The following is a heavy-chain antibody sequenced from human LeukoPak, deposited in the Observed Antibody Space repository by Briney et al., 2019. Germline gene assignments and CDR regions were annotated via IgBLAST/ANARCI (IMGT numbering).Heavy chain of an antibody. J-gene: IGHJ5*02. D-gene: IGHD3-10*01. V-gene: IGHV4-4*09. CDR1: GGSISSYY. Sequence: KPSETLSLTCTVSGGSISSYYWSWIRQPPGKGLEWIGYIYTSGSTNYNPSLKSRVTISVDTFKNQFSLKLSSVTAADTAVYYCARQGGFRNWFDPWGQGTLVTVSS. CDR3: ARQGGFRNWFDP. CDR2: IYTSGST.